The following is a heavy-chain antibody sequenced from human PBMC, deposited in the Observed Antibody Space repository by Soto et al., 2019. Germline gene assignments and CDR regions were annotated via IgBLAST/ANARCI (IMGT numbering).Heavy chain of an antibody. D-gene: IGHD2-15*01. Sequence: SETLSLTCTVSGGSVSSGSYYWSWIRQPPGKGLEWIGYIYYSGSTNYNPSLKSRVTISVDTSKNQFSLKLSSVTAADTAVYYCARDHPYCSGGSCSGTFDYWGQGTLVTVSS. J-gene: IGHJ4*02. CDR3: ARDHPYCSGGSCSGTFDY. CDR2: IYYSGST. V-gene: IGHV4-61*01. CDR1: GGSVSSGSYY.